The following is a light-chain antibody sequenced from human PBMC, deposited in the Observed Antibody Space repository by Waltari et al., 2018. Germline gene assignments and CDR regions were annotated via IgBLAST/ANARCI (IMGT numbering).Light chain of an antibody. J-gene: IGLJ3*02. V-gene: IGLV2-14*01. CDR2: EFK. Sequence: QSALTQTASVSASPGHSITMSCTGTINDLGSFDFFSWYQQPPGPAPSLPIYEFKYRPSGVSDRVSGSKSDNTASLTIFGLQAEDEADYYCSSYTTRSTWVFGGGTKLTVL. CDR3: SSYTTRSTWV. CDR1: INDLGSFDF.